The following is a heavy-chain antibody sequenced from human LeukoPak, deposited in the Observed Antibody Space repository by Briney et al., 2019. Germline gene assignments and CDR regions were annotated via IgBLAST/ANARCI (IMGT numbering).Heavy chain of an antibody. Sequence: SETLSLTCTVSGGSISSYYWSWIRQPPGKGLEWIGYIYYSGSTNYNPSPKSRVTISVDTSKNQFSLKLSSVTAADTAVYYCARAYGDPYYYYYYYMDVWGKGTTVTVSS. V-gene: IGHV4-59*01. CDR1: GGSISSYY. CDR3: ARAYGDPYYYYYYYMDV. J-gene: IGHJ6*03. D-gene: IGHD4-17*01. CDR2: IYYSGST.